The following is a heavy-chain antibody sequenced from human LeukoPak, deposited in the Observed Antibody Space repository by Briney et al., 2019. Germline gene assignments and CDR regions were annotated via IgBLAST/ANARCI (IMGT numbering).Heavy chain of an antibody. V-gene: IGHV4-59*01. J-gene: IGHJ4*02. CDR1: GGSISSYY. CDR3: ARAGADYGDPIDY. D-gene: IGHD4-17*01. Sequence: SETLSLTCTVSGGSISSYYWSWIRQPPGKGLEWIGYIYYSGSTNYNPSLKSRVTISVDTSKNRFSLKLSSVTAVDTAVYYCARAGADYGDPIDYWGQGTLVTVSS. CDR2: IYYSGST.